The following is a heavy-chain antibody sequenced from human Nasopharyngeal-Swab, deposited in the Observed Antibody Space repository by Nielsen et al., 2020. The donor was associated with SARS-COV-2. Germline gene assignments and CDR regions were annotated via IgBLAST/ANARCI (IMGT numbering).Heavy chain of an antibody. CDR2: IDWDDDK. Sequence: WIRQPPGKALEWLARIDWDDDKYYSTSLKTRLTISKDTSKNQVVLTMTNMDSVDTATYYCARETPHSSSWDYYYYYMDVWGKGTTVTVSS. V-gene: IGHV2-70*11. D-gene: IGHD6-13*01. CDR3: ARETPHSSSWDYYYYYMDV. J-gene: IGHJ6*03.